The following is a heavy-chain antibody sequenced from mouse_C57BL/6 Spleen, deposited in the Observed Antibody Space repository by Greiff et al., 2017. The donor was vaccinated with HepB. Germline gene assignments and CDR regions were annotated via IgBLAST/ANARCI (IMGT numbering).Heavy chain of an antibody. CDR1: GYSITSGYY. D-gene: IGHD1-1*01. CDR2: ISYDGSN. Sequence: VQLQQSGPGLVKPSQSLSLTCSVSGYSITSGYYWNWIRQFPGNQLEWMGYISYDGSNNYNPSLKNRISITRDTSKNQFFLKLNTLTTEDTATYYCASVTAVENNAMDYWGQGTSVTVSS. J-gene: IGHJ4*01. CDR3: ASVTAVENNAMDY. V-gene: IGHV3-6*01.